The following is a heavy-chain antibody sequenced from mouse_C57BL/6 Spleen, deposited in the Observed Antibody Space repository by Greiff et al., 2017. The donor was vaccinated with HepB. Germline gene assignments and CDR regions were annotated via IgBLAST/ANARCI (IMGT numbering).Heavy chain of an antibody. J-gene: IGHJ2*01. CDR1: GYTFTGYW. Sequence: VQGVESGAELMKPGASVKLSCKATGYTFTGYWIEWVKQRPGHGLEWIGEILPGSGSTNYNDKFKGKATFTADTSSNTAYMQLSSLTTEDSASYYCARGGYYGFDYWGQGTTLTVSS. V-gene: IGHV1-9*01. D-gene: IGHD1-1*01. CDR2: ILPGSGST. CDR3: ARGGYYGFDY.